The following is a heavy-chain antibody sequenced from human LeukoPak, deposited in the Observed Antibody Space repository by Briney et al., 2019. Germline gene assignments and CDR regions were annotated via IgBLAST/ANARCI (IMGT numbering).Heavy chain of an antibody. Sequence: SETLSLTCTVSGGSISSYYWSWIRQPPGKGLEWIGYIYYSGSTYYNPSLKSRVTISVDTSKNQFSLKLSSVTAADTAVYYCARVGRIWFGELYVDYWGQGTLVTVSS. CDR3: ARVGRIWFGELYVDY. CDR1: GGSISSYY. V-gene: IGHV4-59*12. J-gene: IGHJ4*02. D-gene: IGHD3-10*01. CDR2: IYYSGST.